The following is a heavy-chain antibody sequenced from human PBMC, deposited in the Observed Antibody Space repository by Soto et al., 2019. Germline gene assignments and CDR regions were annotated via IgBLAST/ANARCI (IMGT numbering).Heavy chain of an antibody. J-gene: IGHJ6*02. D-gene: IGHD6-19*01. CDR1: GGSISSGGYY. CDR3: ARSAVAGFPTTPYYGMDV. CDR2: IYYSGST. V-gene: IGHV4-31*03. Sequence: PSETLSLTCTDSGGSISSGGYYWSWIRQHPGKGLEWIGYIYYSGSTYYNPSLKSRVTISVDTSKNQFSLKLSSVTAADTAVYYRARSAVAGFPTTPYYGMDVWGQGTTVPVSS.